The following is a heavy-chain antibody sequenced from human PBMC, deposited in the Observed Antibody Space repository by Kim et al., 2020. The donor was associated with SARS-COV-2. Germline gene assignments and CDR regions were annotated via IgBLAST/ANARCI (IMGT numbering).Heavy chain of an antibody. Sequence: RVTISVDTSKNQFSLKLSSVTAADTAVYYCARAGEYYDFWSGYFYGMDVWGQGTTVTVSS. CDR3: ARAGEYYDFWSGYFYGMDV. D-gene: IGHD3-3*01. J-gene: IGHJ6*02. V-gene: IGHV4-59*01.